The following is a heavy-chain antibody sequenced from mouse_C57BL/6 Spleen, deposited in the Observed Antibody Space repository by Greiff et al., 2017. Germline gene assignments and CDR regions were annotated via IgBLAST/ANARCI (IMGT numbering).Heavy chain of an antibody. J-gene: IGHJ4*01. V-gene: IGHV5-4*01. Sequence: EVHLVESGGGLVKPGGSLKLSCAASGFTFSSYAMSWVRQTPEKRLEWVATISDGGSYTYYPDNVKGRFTISRDNAKNNLYLQMSHLKSEDTAMYYCARGAYGSSYAMDYWGQGTSVTVSS. CDR3: ARGAYGSSYAMDY. D-gene: IGHD1-1*01. CDR2: ISDGGSYT. CDR1: GFTFSSYA.